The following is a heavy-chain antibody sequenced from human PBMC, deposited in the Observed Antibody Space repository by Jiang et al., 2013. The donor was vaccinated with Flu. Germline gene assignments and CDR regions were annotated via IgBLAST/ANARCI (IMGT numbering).Heavy chain of an antibody. CDR3: ASGTPGAPMVRGVNLFDY. CDR2: INHSGST. V-gene: IGHV4-34*01. CDR1: GGSFSGYY. Sequence: KPSETLSLTCAVYGGSFSGYYWSWIRQPPGKGLEWIGEINHSGSTNYNPSLKSRVTISVDTSKNQFSLKLSSVTAADTAVYYCASGTPGAPMVRGVNLFDYWGQGTLVTVSS. J-gene: IGHJ4*02. D-gene: IGHD3-10*01.